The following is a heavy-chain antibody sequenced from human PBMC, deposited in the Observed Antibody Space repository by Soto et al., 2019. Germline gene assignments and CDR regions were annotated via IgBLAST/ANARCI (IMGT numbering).Heavy chain of an antibody. CDR3: ARTAGIAAAGTYFHH. D-gene: IGHD6-13*01. Sequence: SETLSLTCAVSGGSISSINWWSWVRQPPGKGLEWIGEIYQSGSTNYNPSHKSRVTISVDKSKNHFSLKLISVTAADTAIYYCARTAGIAAAGTYFHHWSQGTLVTVSS. V-gene: IGHV4-4*02. J-gene: IGHJ1*01. CDR2: IYQSGST. CDR1: GGSISSINW.